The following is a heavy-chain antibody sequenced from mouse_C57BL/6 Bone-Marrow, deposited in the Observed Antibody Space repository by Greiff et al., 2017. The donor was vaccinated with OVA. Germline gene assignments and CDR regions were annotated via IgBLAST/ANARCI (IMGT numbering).Heavy chain of an antibody. D-gene: IGHD1-1*01. Sequence: EVQLMESGGGLVKPGGSLKLSCAASGFTFSSYAMSWVRQTPEKRLEWVATISDGGSYTYYPDNVKGRFTISRDNAKNNLYLQLSHLKSEDTAMYYCAGGLITPMDYWGQGTSVTVSS. CDR3: AGGLITPMDY. CDR2: ISDGGSYT. CDR1: GFTFSSYA. J-gene: IGHJ4*01. V-gene: IGHV5-4*01.